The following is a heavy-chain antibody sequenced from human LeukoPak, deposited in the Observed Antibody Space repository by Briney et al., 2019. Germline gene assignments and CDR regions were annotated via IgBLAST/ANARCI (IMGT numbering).Heavy chain of an antibody. J-gene: IGHJ6*02. V-gene: IGHV3-30*18. D-gene: IGHD6-19*01. CDR1: GFTFSSYG. Sequence: PGGSLRLSCAASGFTFSSYGMYWGRQAPGKGLEWVAVISYDGSNKYYADSVKGRFTISRDNSKNTLYLQMNSLRAEDTAVYYCAKCIAVAYYYGMDVWGQGTTVTVSS. CDR3: AKCIAVAYYYGMDV. CDR2: ISYDGSNK.